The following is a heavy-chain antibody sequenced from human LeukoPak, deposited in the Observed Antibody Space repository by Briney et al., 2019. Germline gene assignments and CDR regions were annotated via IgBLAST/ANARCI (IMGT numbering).Heavy chain of an antibody. V-gene: IGHV5-51*01. J-gene: IGHJ5*02. CDR2: IYPGDSDT. D-gene: IGHD2-2*01. CDR1: GYSFTSYW. CDR3: ARRYGYCSSTSCFNIGGWFDP. Sequence: GESLKISCKGSGYSFTSYWIGWVRQMPGNGLEWMGIIYPGDSDTRYSPSFQGQVTISADKSISTAYLQWSSLKASDTAMYYCARRYGYCSSTSCFNIGGWFDPWGQGTLVTVSS.